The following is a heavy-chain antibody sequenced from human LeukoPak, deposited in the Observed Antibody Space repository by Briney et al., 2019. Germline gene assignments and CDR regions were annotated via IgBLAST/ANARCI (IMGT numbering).Heavy chain of an antibody. CDR3: VVWGEDRSGHRFDF. J-gene: IGHJ4*02. Sequence: GGSLRLSCAASGFTFDYYWMHWVRQAPGKGLMWVSRINTDGSNTHYADSVKGRFTISRDNAKNTLYLQMNGLSVEDTAVYYCVVWGEDRSGHRFDFWGQGTLVTVSS. V-gene: IGHV3-74*01. CDR1: GFTFDYYW. D-gene: IGHD3-22*01. CDR2: INTDGSNT.